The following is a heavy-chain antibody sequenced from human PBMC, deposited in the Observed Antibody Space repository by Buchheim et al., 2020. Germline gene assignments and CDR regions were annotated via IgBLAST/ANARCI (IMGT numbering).Heavy chain of an antibody. CDR1: GFTFSSYV. Sequence: EVQLVESGGGLVQPGGSLRLSCAASGFTFSSYVMHWVRQVPGKGLEWVSRLSHDGVNPSYADSVKGRFTISRDNAQNTLYLQMNSLRAEDTAVYYCASDLNWDIFDHWGQGTL. V-gene: IGHV3-74*01. CDR3: ASDLNWDIFDH. CDR2: LSHDGVNP. J-gene: IGHJ4*02. D-gene: IGHD1/OR15-1a*01.